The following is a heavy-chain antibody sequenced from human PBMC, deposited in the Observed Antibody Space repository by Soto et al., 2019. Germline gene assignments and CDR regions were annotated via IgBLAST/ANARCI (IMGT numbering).Heavy chain of an antibody. CDR1: VFTFSSYA. Sequence: QSWWSLRLSCSASVFTFSSYAMHWVRQAPGKGLEWVAVISYDGSYKNYADSMKGRFTISRDDSKNTLYLQMNSLRAEDTAVYYCARAPLATVTTGYWGQGTLVTVSS. J-gene: IGHJ4*02. V-gene: IGHV3-30*04. D-gene: IGHD4-17*01. CDR3: ARAPLATVTTGY. CDR2: ISYDGSYK.